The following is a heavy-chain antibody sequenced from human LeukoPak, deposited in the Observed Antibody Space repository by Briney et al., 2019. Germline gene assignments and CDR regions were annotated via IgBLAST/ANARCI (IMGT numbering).Heavy chain of an antibody. Sequence: GASVKVSCKASGYTFTGCYMHWVRQAPGQGLEWMGWINPNSGGTNYAQKFQGRVTMTRDTSISTAYMELSRLRSDDTAVYYCARDPTHDPKARAVADYWGQGTLVTVSS. D-gene: IGHD3-10*01. CDR1: GYTFTGCY. CDR2: INPNSGGT. CDR3: ARDPTHDPKARAVADY. J-gene: IGHJ4*02. V-gene: IGHV1-2*02.